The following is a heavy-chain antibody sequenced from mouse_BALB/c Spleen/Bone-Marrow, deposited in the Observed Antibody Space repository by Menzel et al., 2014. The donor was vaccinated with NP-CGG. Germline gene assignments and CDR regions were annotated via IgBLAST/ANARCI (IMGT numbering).Heavy chain of an antibody. V-gene: IGHV1-69*02. CDR3: TRRDYAMDY. Sequence: QVQLQQSGAELVRPGASVKLSCMASGYTFTSYWINWVKQRPGQGLEWIGNIYPSDSYTNYNQKFKDKATLTVDKSSSTAYMQLSSPTSEDSAVYYCTRRDYAMDYWGQGTSVTVSS. CDR1: GYTFTSYW. CDR2: IYPSDSYT. J-gene: IGHJ4*01.